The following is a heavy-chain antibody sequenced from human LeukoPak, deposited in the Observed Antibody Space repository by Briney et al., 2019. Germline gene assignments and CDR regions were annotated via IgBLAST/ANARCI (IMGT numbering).Heavy chain of an antibody. CDR2: ISAYNGNT. Sequence: GASVKVSCKASGYTFTSYGISWVRQAPGQGLEWMGWISAYNGNTNYAQKLQGRVTMTTDTSTSTAYMELRSLRSDDTAVYYCARDTRMLGYCSGGSCYFRYRGQGTLVTVSS. J-gene: IGHJ4*02. CDR1: GYTFTSYG. D-gene: IGHD2-15*01. V-gene: IGHV1-18*01. CDR3: ARDTRMLGYCSGGSCYFRY.